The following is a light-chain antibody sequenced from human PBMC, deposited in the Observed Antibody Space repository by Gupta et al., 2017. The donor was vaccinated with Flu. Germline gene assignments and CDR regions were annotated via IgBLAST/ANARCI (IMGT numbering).Light chain of an antibody. J-gene: IGKJ4*01. Sequence: IQMTPSPSSLSASVGDRVTITCRASQGISTYLAWYQQKPGNVPKLLIYSASTLQSGVPSRFSGSGSGTDFTLTISSLQPEDVATYYCQKDDSAPLTFGGGTKVEIK. CDR2: SAS. CDR1: QGISTY. V-gene: IGKV1-27*01. CDR3: QKDDSAPLT.